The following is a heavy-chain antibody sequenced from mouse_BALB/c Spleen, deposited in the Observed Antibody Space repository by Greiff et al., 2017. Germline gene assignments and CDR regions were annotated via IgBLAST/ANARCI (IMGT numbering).Heavy chain of an antibody. J-gene: IGHJ2*01. CDR2: INPSNGRT. CDR1: GYTFTSYW. CDR3: GYYGPYYFDY. V-gene: IGHV1S81*02. D-gene: IGHD1-1*02. Sequence: QVQLQQPGAELVKPGASVKLSCKASGYTFTSYWMHWVKQRPGQGLEWIGEINPSNGRTNYNEKFKSKATLTVDKSSSTAYMQLSSLTSEDSAVYYCGYYGPYYFDYWGQGTTLTVSS.